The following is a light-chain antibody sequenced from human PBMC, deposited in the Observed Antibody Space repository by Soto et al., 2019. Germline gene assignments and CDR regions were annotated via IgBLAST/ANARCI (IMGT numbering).Light chain of an antibody. V-gene: IGLV2-8*01. CDR3: SSYAGSDNPYV. CDR2: EVT. Sequence: QSVLTQPPSASGSPGQSVTISCTGTSGDVGGYDYVSWYQQHPGKAPKLMIYEVTKRPLGVPDRSSGSKSGNTASLTVSGLQAEDEADYYCSSYAGSDNPYVFGTGTKV. J-gene: IGLJ1*01. CDR1: SGDVGGYDY.